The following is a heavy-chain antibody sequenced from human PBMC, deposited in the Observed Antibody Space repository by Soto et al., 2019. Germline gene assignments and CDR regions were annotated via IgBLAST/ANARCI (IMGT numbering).Heavy chain of an antibody. Sequence: QVQLVQSGAEVKKPGASVKVSCKASGYTFTNYAMHWVRQAPGQRLEWMGWINTGNGNTEYSQRFQGRVTITRDTSASTAYMELSSLRSEDTAVYYCARDGHDILTVYNDYYYYGMDVWGQGTTVTVSS. CDR1: GYTFTNYA. V-gene: IGHV1-3*04. J-gene: IGHJ6*02. CDR3: ARDGHDILTVYNDYYYYGMDV. CDR2: INTGNGNT. D-gene: IGHD3-9*01.